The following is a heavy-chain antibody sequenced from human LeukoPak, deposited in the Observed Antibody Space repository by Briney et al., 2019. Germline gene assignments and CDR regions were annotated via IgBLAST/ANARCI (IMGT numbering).Heavy chain of an antibody. Sequence: GASLKISCQCSGYIFTSYRIGWVRQLPGKGLEWMGIIYPGDSDTRYSPSFQGQVTISADKSIRTAALQWSRIKPSDVAIYYCARGHLDTYFGVVTAAYHAFDIWGQGTMVTVSS. V-gene: IGHV5-51*01. CDR3: ARGHLDTYFGVVTAAYHAFDI. J-gene: IGHJ3*02. D-gene: IGHD3-3*01. CDR1: GYIFTSYR. CDR2: IYPGDSDT.